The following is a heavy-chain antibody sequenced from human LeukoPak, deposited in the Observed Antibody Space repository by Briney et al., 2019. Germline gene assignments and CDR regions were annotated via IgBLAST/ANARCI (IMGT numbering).Heavy chain of an antibody. J-gene: IGHJ4*02. CDR1: GYTFTNYY. Sequence: ASVKVSCKASGYTFTNYYMHWVRQAPGQGLEWMGMINPSGGSTTFAQKFQGRVTMTRDTSMSTVYMELSILRSDDTAVYYCARTGLYSYGTFPSDYWGQGTLVTVSS. CDR2: INPSGGST. CDR3: ARTGLYSYGTFPSDY. V-gene: IGHV1-46*01. D-gene: IGHD5-18*01.